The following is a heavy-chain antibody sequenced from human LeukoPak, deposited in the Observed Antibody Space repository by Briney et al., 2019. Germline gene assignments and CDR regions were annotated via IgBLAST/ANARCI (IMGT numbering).Heavy chain of an antibody. J-gene: IGHJ4*02. Sequence: PGGSLRLSCAASGFTFSSYGIHWVRQTPGKGLEWVAFIRYDGGDEFYADSVKGRFIVSKDNSKKTLFLQMNSLRAEDTAIYYCAKGGARDIWYFVCWGRGVLVTVSS. CDR1: GFTFSSYG. V-gene: IGHV3-30*02. CDR3: AKGGARDIWYFVC. CDR2: IRYDGGDE. D-gene: IGHD3-10*01.